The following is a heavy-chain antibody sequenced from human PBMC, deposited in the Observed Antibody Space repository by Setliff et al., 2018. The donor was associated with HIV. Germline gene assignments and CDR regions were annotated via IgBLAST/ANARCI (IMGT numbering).Heavy chain of an antibody. D-gene: IGHD2-15*01. CDR2: ISAYNGNT. J-gene: IGHJ4*02. CDR3: ARDGVCSGGSCYPAGLLDY. Sequence: ASVKVSCKASGYTFTSYGISWARQAPGQGLEWMGWISAYNGNTNYAQKLQGRVTMTTDTSTSTAYMELRSLRSDDTAVYYCARDGVCSGGSCYPAGLLDYWGQGTLVTVSS. V-gene: IGHV1-18*01. CDR1: GYTFTSYG.